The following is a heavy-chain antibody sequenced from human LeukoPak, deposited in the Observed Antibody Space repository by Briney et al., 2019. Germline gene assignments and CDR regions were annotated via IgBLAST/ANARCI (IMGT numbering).Heavy chain of an antibody. Sequence: GRSLRLSCAATGFTFSRYGVHWVRQAPGKGLEWVAVISIDGNNKYYGDSVKGRFTISRDNSKNTLYLQINSLRPEDTAVYYCAKDQSQWGQGTLVIVSS. CDR3: AKDQSQ. CDR1: GFTFSRYG. CDR2: ISIDGNNK. V-gene: IGHV3-30*18. J-gene: IGHJ4*02.